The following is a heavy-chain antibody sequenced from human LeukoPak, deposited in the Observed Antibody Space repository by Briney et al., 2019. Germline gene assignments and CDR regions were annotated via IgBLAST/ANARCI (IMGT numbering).Heavy chain of an antibody. CDR2: ILTSGTT. CDR3: ARLRVSGSYLYYFDY. Sequence: PSETLSLTCTVSNGSISSYHWGWVRQPPGKGLEWIGYILTSGTTNYNPSLKSRLTISVDTSKNRFTLKLSSVTAADTAVYYCARLRVSGSYLYYFDYWGQGTLVTVSS. J-gene: IGHJ4*02. V-gene: IGHV4-4*09. D-gene: IGHD3-10*01. CDR1: NGSISSYH.